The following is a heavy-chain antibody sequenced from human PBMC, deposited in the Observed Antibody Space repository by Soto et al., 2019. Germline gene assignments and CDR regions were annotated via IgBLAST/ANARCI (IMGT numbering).Heavy chain of an antibody. J-gene: IGHJ4*02. CDR2: ISYDGSNK. CDR1: GFTFSNYA. CDR3: ARDLGNNYGSFAY. V-gene: IGHV3-30-3*01. Sequence: GGSLRLSCVASGFTFSNYAMNWVRQAPGKGLEWVAVISYDGSNKYYADSVKGRITISRDNSRNTLYLQMNNLRAEDTAMYYCARDLGNNYGSFAYWGQGTLVTVS. D-gene: IGHD4-17*01.